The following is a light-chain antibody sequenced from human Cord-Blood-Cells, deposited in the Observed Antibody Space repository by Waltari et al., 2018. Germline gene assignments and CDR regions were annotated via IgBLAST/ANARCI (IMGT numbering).Light chain of an antibody. CDR1: QDISNY. CDR2: DAS. Sequence: DIQMTQSPSSLSASVGDRVTITCQASQDISNYLNWYQQKPGKAPKLLIYDASNLETGVPSRFSGSGSWTDFTFPISSLQPEYIATYYCQQYDNLPLTFGGGTKVEIK. V-gene: IGKV1-33*01. J-gene: IGKJ4*01. CDR3: QQYDNLPLT.